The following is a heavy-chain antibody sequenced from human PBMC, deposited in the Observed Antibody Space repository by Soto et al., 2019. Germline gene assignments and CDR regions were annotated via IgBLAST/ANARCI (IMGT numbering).Heavy chain of an antibody. CDR1: GYTFTDYG. J-gene: IGHJ4*02. Sequence: QVHLVQSGAEVEKPGASVKVSCKASGYTFTDYGISWVRQAPGQGLQWMGWITAFNGNTKYAQQLQGRVTTTTDTSTSTAYMELRSLESDDTAVYYCARISQSDFWSGYYYFFDYWGQGTLVTVSS. CDR3: ARISQSDFWSGYYYFFDY. CDR2: ITAFNGNT. V-gene: IGHV1-18*01. D-gene: IGHD3-3*01.